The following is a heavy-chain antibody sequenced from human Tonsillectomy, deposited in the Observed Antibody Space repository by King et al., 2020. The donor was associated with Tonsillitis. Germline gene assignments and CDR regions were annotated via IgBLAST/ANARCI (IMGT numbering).Heavy chain of an antibody. D-gene: IGHD3-22*01. CDR1: GFTFSDYD. CDR2: ISSTSAYI. V-gene: IGHV3-21*01. Sequence: VQLVESGGGLVKPGGSLRLSCATSGFTFSDYDMNWVRQAPGKGLEWVSSISSTSAYIYYADSVKGRLTISRDGAENSLFLQMNSLRPDDTAVYYCWKDEGAGHYDHGRGAFDGWGQGTMVTVSS. J-gene: IGHJ3*01. CDR3: WKDEGAGHYDHGRGAFDG.